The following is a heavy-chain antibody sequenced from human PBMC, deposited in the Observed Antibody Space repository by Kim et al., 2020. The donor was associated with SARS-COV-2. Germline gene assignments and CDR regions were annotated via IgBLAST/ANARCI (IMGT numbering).Heavy chain of an antibody. D-gene: IGHD3-22*01. CDR3: ARDDSSGYYGY. Sequence: SETLSLTCTVSGGSISSGGYYWSWIRQHPGKGLEWIGYTYYSGSTYYNPSLKSRVTMSVDTSKNQFSLKLSSVTAADTAVYYCARDDSSGYYGYWGQGTLVTVSS. J-gene: IGHJ4*02. CDR2: TYYSGST. CDR1: GGSISSGGYY. V-gene: IGHV4-31*03.